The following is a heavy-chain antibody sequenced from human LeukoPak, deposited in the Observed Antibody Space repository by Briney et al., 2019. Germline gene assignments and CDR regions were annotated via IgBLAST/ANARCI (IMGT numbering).Heavy chain of an antibody. CDR2: IYWDDDK. CDR3: ALDNYYGSGSYSDNWFDP. J-gene: IGHJ5*02. Sequence: SGPTLVNPTQTLSLTCTFSGFSLSTSGVGVGWIRQPPGKPLEWLPLIYWDDDKRYSPSLKRRLTITKDTSKNQVVLTMTNVDPVDTATYYCALDNYYGSGSYSDNWFDPWGQGTLVTVSS. V-gene: IGHV2-5*02. CDR1: GFSLSTSGVG. D-gene: IGHD3-10*01.